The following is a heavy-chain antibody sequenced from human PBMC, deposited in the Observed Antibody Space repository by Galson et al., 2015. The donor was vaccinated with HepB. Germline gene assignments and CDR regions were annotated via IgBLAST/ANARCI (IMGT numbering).Heavy chain of an antibody. Sequence: RQPPGKGLEWIGYIYYSGSTNYNPSLKSRVTISVDTSKNQFSLKLSSVTAADTAVYYCARAQVATIFFDYWGQGTLVTVSS. CDR3: ARAQVATIFFDY. V-gene: IGHV4-59*01. D-gene: IGHD5-12*01. CDR2: IYYSGST. J-gene: IGHJ4*02.